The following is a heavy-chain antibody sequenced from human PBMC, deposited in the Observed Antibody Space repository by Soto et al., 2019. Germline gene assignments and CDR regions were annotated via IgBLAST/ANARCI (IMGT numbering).Heavy chain of an antibody. D-gene: IGHD6-13*01. CDR3: ATSRTFDY. CDR2: IKQDGSEK. V-gene: IGHV3-7*01. Sequence: PGGSLRLSCVVSGFTFSSYWMSWVRQAPGKGLEWVANIKQDGSEKYYVDSAKGRFTISRDNAKNSLYLQMNSLSAEDTAIYYCATSRTFDYWGQGTLVTVSS. CDR1: GFTFSSYW. J-gene: IGHJ4*02.